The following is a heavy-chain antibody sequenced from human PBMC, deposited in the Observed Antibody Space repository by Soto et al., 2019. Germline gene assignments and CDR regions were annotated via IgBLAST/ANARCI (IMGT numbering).Heavy chain of an antibody. Sequence: ASVKVSCKASGYTFTSYAMHWVRQAPGQRLEWMGWINAGNGNTKYSQKFQGRVTITRDTSASTAYMELSSLRSDDTAVYYCARAGRVSIPRDYFDYWGQGTLVTVSS. CDR3: ARAGRVSIPRDYFDY. J-gene: IGHJ4*02. CDR1: GYTFTSYA. V-gene: IGHV1-3*01. CDR2: INAGNGNT.